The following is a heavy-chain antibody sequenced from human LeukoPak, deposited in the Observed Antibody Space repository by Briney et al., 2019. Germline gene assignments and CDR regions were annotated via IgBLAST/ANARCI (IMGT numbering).Heavy chain of an antibody. CDR1: GGSISSYY. Sequence: SETLSLTCTVSGGSISSYYWTWIRQPPGKGLEWIGYIYYSGSTNYNPSLKSRVTISVDTSKNQFSLKLSSVTAADTAVYYCARRLAAAGTWTPYNWFDPWGQGTLVTVSS. V-gene: IGHV4-59*01. D-gene: IGHD6-13*01. CDR2: IYYSGST. J-gene: IGHJ5*02. CDR3: ARRLAAAGTWTPYNWFDP.